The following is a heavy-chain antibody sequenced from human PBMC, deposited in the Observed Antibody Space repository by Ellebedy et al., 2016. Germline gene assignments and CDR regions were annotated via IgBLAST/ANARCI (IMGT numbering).Heavy chain of an antibody. J-gene: IGHJ6*03. CDR2: ISWNSGSI. D-gene: IGHD1-1*01. CDR1: GFTFDDYA. CDR3: ARQKKWYNWNAYYYYMDV. V-gene: IGHV3-9*01. Sequence: SLKISXAASGFTFDDYAMHWVRQAPGKGLEWVSGISWNSGSIGYADSVKGRFTISRDNAKNSLYLQMNSLRAEDTAVYYCARQKKWYNWNAYYYYMDVWGKGTTVTVSS.